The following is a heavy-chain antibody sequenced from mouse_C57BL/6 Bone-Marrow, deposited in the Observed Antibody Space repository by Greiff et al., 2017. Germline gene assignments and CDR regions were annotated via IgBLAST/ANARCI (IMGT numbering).Heavy chain of an antibody. CDR1: GYSFTGYY. CDR2: INPSTVGT. CDR3: ARWYYGSSFAY. Sequence: VQLQQSGPELVKPGASVKISCKASGYSFTGYYMNWVKQSPEKSLEWIGEINPSTVGTTYNQKFKAKATLTVDKSSSTAYMQLKSLTSEDSAVYYCARWYYGSSFAYWGQGTLVTVSA. V-gene: IGHV1-42*01. J-gene: IGHJ3*01. D-gene: IGHD1-1*01.